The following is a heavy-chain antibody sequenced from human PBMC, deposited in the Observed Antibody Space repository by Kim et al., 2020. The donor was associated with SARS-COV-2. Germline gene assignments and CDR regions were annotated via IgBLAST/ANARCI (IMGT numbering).Heavy chain of an antibody. CDR2: IYNGGNTK. CDR3: AKGSSGRDWYGGMDV. Sequence: GGSLRLSCAASGFTFRNYAMTWVRQAPGKGLEWVSVIYNGGNTKYYTDSVKGRFTVSRDNSKNTLWLQMNNLRAEDTAVYYCAKGSSGRDWYGGMDVWGHGTTVTVSS. V-gene: IGHV3-23*03. J-gene: IGHJ6*02. D-gene: IGHD6-19*01. CDR1: GFTFRNYA.